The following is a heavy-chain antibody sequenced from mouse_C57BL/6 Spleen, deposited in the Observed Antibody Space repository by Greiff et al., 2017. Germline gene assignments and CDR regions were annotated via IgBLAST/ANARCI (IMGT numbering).Heavy chain of an antibody. Sequence: QVQLQQPGAELVKPGASVKLSCKASGYTFTSYWMQWVKQRPGQGLEWIGEIDPSDSYTNYNQKFKGQATLTVDTSSSTAYMQLSSLTSEDSAVYYCARRDYYGSRAGYFDNWGQGTTLTVSS. CDR3: ARRDYYGSRAGYFDN. D-gene: IGHD1-1*01. V-gene: IGHV1-50*01. CDR1: GYTFTSYW. J-gene: IGHJ2*01. CDR2: IDPSDSYT.